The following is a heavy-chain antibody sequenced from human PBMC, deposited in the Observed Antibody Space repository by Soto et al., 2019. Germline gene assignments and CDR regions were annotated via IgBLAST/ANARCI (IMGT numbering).Heavy chain of an antibody. CDR3: ARITYYDILTGYYGAFDI. V-gene: IGHV3-11*01. CDR1: GFTFSDYY. CDR2: ISSSGSTI. Sequence: GGSLRLSCAASGFTFSDYYMSWIRQAPGKGLEWVSYISSSGSTIYYADSVKGRFTISRDNAKNSLYLQMNSLRAEDTAVYYCARITYYDILTGYYGAFDIWGQGTMVTVS. D-gene: IGHD3-9*01. J-gene: IGHJ3*02.